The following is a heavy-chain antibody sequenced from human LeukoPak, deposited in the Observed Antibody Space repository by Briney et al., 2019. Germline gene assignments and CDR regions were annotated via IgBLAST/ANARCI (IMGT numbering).Heavy chain of an antibody. CDR2: ISGSGDST. CDR3: ATNPVLLWFGEKGDY. D-gene: IGHD3-10*01. V-gene: IGHV3-23*01. Sequence: GGSLRLSCAASGLTFSSYAMSWVRQAPGKGLEWVSAISGSGDSTYYADSVKGRFTISRDNSKNTLYLQMNSLRAEDTAVYYCATNPVLLWFGEKGDYWGQGTLVTVSS. J-gene: IGHJ4*02. CDR1: GLTFSSYA.